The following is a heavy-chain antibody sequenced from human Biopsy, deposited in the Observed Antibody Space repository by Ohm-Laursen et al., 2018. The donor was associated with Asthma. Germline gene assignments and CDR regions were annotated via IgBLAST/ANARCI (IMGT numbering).Heavy chain of an antibody. Sequence: ASVKVSCKISGYSLTDLSMHWVRQAPGQGLEWMGGHDHEEGGTVNARRFQGRVTMTEDTSTGTAYMEPSSLSSDDTAVYYCASDFPKDYVRYNFQFWGQGTLVTVSS. D-gene: IGHD4-17*01. J-gene: IGHJ4*02. CDR3: ASDFPKDYVRYNFQF. CDR2: HDHEEGGT. V-gene: IGHV1-24*01. CDR1: GYSLTDLS.